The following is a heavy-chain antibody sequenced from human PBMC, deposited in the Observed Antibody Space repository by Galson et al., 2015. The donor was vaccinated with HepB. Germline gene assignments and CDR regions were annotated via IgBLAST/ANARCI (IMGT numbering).Heavy chain of an antibody. J-gene: IGHJ5*02. CDR3: ARDPGGGEFNWFDP. V-gene: IGHV1-69*13. Sequence: SVKVSCKASGGTFSSYAISWVRQAPGQGLEWMGGIIPIFGTANYAQKFQGRVTITADESTSTAYMELSSLRSEDTAVYYCARDPGGGEFNWFDPWGQGTLVTVFS. D-gene: IGHD2-21*01. CDR2: IIPIFGTA. CDR1: GGTFSSYA.